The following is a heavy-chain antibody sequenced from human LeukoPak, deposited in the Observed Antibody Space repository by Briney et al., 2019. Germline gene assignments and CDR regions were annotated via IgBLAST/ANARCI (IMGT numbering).Heavy chain of an antibody. CDR2: IYYSGST. CDR3: ARDGTGGPRKYYDILTGYRLDNWFDP. CDR1: GGSISSYY. Sequence: SETLSLTCTVSGGSISSYYWSWIRQPPGKGLEWIGHIYYSGSTNYNPSLKSRVTISVDTSKNQFSLKLSSVTAADTAVYYCARDGTGGPRKYYDILTGYRLDNWFDPWGQGTLVTVSS. D-gene: IGHD3-9*01. J-gene: IGHJ5*02. V-gene: IGHV4-59*01.